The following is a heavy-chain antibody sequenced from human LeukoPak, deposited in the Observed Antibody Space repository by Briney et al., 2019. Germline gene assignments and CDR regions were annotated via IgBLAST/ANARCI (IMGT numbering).Heavy chain of an antibody. J-gene: IGHJ4*02. V-gene: IGHV1-3*04. CDR2: INTDNGNT. D-gene: IGHD1-26*01. Sequence: ASVKVSCKASGSSFTTKAIHWVRQAPGQRLEWMGWINTDNGNTHYLQKFQGRVTITRDTSASTTYMELSSLTSEDTAVYYCAREKNQQWVDCLQYWGQGTLVTVSS. CDR3: AREKNQQWVDCLQY. CDR1: GSSFTTKA.